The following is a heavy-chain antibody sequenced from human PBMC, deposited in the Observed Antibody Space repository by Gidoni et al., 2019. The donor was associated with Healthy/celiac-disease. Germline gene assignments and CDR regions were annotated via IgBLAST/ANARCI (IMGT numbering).Heavy chain of an antibody. V-gene: IGHV3-30*04. Sequence: QVQLVESGGGVVQPGRSLRLSCAASGFTLSSYAMHWVRQAPGKGLEWVAVISYDGSNKYYADSVKGRFTISRDNSKNTLYLQMNSLRAEDTAVYYCARDRGGMDVWGQGTTVTVSS. CDR1: GFTLSSYA. CDR3: ARDRGGMDV. CDR2: ISYDGSNK. J-gene: IGHJ6*02.